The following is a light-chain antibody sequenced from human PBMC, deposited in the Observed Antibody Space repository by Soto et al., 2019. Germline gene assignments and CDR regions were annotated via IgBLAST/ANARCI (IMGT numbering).Light chain of an antibody. J-gene: IGLJ1*01. Sequence: QPVLKQPPSVSGAPGQRVTISCTGSSSNIGAGYDVHWYQQLPGTAPKLLIYGNSNRPSGVPDRFSGSKSGTSASLAITGLQAEDEADYYCQSYDSSLSGYVFGTGTQLTVL. CDR1: SSNIGAGYD. CDR2: GNS. CDR3: QSYDSSLSGYV. V-gene: IGLV1-40*01.